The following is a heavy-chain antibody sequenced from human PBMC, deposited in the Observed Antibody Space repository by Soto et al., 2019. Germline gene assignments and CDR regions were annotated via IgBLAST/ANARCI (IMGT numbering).Heavy chain of an antibody. CDR3: ARPKYGSGSYYNEIFDY. CDR2: IYYSGST. Sequence: SETLSLTCTVSGGSISSSSYYWGWIRQPPGKGLEWIGSIYYSGSTYYNPSLKSRVTISVDTSKNQFSLKLSSVTAADTAVYYCARPKYGSGSYYNEIFDYWGQGTLVTVSS. V-gene: IGHV4-39*01. J-gene: IGHJ4*02. D-gene: IGHD3-10*01. CDR1: GGSISSSSYY.